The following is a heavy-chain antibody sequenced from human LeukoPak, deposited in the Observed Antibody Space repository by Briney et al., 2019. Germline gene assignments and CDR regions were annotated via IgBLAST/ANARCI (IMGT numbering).Heavy chain of an antibody. CDR3: ARQMNTVTADY. V-gene: IGHV4-31*03. D-gene: IGHD4-17*01. CDR1: GGSISSGYYF. Sequence: SQTLSLTCTVSGGSISSGYYFWGWIRQHPGKGLEWIGSISYSGSTYCNPSLKSRVAISVDTSKNQFSLRLSSVTAADTAVYYCARQMNTVTADYWGQGTPVTVSS. CDR2: ISYSGST. J-gene: IGHJ4*02.